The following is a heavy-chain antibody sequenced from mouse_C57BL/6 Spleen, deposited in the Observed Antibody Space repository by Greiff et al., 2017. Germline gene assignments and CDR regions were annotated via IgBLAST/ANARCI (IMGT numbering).Heavy chain of an antibody. CDR3: AIPAGADDGSLSY. CDR2: IHPSDSDT. V-gene: IGHV1-74*01. Sequence: QVQLQQPGAELVKPGASVKVSCKASGYTFTSYWMHWVKQRHGQDLEWIGRIHPSDSDTNYNQKFKGKATLTVDKSSSTAYMQPSRLTSADSAVYACAIPAGADDGSLSYWGQGTTLTVSS. CDR1: GYTFTSYW. D-gene: IGHD2-3*01. J-gene: IGHJ2*01.